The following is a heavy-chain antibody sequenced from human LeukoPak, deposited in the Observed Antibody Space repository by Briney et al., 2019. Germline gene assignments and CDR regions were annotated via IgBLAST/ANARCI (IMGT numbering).Heavy chain of an antibody. CDR2: IYYSGST. D-gene: IGHD3-22*01. V-gene: IGHV4-59*01. CDR1: GGSISSYY. Sequence: PSETLSLTCTVSGGSISSYYWSWIRQPPGKGLEWIGYIYYSGSTNYNPSLKSRVTISVDTSKNQFSLKLSSVTAADTAVYYCARVRRDSSGYYFDYWGQGTLVTVSS. J-gene: IGHJ4*02. CDR3: ARVRRDSSGYYFDY.